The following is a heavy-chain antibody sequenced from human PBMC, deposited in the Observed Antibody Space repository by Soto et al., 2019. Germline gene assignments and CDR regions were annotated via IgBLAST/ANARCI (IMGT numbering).Heavy chain of an antibody. CDR2: IYWDDDK. Sequence: QITLKESGPTLVKPTQTLTLTCTFSGFSLSTTGVGVGWIRQPPGKALEWLALIYWDDDKRYSPSLKSRLTITKDISKNQVVLTMTNMHPVDTATYYCAHSLIAASYYGMDVSGLGTTVTVSS. D-gene: IGHD6-6*01. J-gene: IGHJ6*02. CDR3: AHSLIAASYYGMDV. CDR1: GFSLSTTGVG. V-gene: IGHV2-5*02.